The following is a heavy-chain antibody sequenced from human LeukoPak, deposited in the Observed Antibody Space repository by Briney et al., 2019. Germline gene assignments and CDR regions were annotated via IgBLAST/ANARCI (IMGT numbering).Heavy chain of an antibody. V-gene: IGHV1-8*01. D-gene: IGHD3-10*01. CDR2: MNPNSGNT. CDR1: GYTFSNYD. J-gene: IGHJ4*02. CDR3: ARESYYYASGSYYYNHRSYYFDY. Sequence: GASVKVSCKASGYTFSNYDINWVRQAPGQGLEWMGWMNPNSGNTGYAQKFQGRVTITADKSTSTAYMELSSLRSEDTAVYYCARESYYYASGSYYYNHRSYYFDYWGQGTLVTVSS.